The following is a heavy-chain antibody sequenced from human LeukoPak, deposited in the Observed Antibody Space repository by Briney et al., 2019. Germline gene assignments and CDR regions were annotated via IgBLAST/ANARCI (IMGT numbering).Heavy chain of an antibody. Sequence: GGSLRLSCAASGFTFDDYDMSWVRQAPGKGLEWVSSISSSSSYIYYADSVKGRFTISRDNAKNSLYLQMNSLRAEDTAVYYCATGVPYYYDSVFDYWGQGTLVTVSS. CDR2: ISSSSSYI. CDR1: GFTFDDYD. CDR3: ATGVPYYYDSVFDY. J-gene: IGHJ4*02. D-gene: IGHD3-22*01. V-gene: IGHV3-21*01.